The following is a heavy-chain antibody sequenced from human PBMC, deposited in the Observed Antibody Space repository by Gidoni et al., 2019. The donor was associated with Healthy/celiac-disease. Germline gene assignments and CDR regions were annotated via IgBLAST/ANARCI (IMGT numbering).Heavy chain of an antibody. D-gene: IGHD2-8*02. CDR2: IIPILGIA. Sequence: QVQLVQSGAEVKKPGSSVKVSCKASGGTFRSYAISWVRQAPGQGLEWMGRIIPILGIANYAQKFQGRVTITADKSTSTAYMELSSLRSEDTAVYYCARAPGGAAPWYYYYGMDVWGQGTTVTVSS. V-gene: IGHV1-69*04. CDR1: GGTFRSYA. J-gene: IGHJ6*02. CDR3: ARAPGGAAPWYYYYGMDV.